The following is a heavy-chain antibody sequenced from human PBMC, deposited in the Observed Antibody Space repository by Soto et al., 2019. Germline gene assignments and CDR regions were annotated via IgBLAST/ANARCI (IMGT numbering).Heavy chain of an antibody. CDR2: INHSGST. CDR3: ARGRYSSSWRNGPYYSYGMDV. D-gene: IGHD6-13*01. J-gene: IGHJ6*02. V-gene: IGHV4-34*01. CDR1: GGSFSGYY. Sequence: SETLSLTCAVYGGSFSGYYWSWIRQPPGKGLEWIGEINHSGSTNYNPSLKSRVTISVDTSKNQFSLKLSSVTAADTAVYYCARGRYSSSWRNGPYYSYGMDVWGQGTTVTVSS.